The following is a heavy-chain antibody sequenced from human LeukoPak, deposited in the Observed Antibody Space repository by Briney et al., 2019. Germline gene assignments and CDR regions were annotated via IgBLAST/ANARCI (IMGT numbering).Heavy chain of an antibody. V-gene: IGHV4-59*01. J-gene: IGHJ5*02. CDR2: IYYSGST. D-gene: IGHD3-10*01. Sequence: SETLSLTCTVSGGSSSSYYWSWIRQPPGKGLEWIGYIYYSGSTNYNPSLKSRVTISVDTSKNQFSLKLSSVTAADTAVYYCARDVGNYYGSGSYYTGDNWFDPWGQGTLVTVSS. CDR3: ARDVGNYYGSGSYYTGDNWFDP. CDR1: GGSSSSYY.